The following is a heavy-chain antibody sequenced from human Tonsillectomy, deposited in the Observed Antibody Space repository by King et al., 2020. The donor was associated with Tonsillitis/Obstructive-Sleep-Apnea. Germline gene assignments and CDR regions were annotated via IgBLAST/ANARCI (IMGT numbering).Heavy chain of an antibody. Sequence: VQLQESGPGLVKPSQTLSLTCTVSGGSISSGGYYWSWIRQHPGKGLEWIGYIYYSGSTYYNPSLKSRVTISVDTSKNQFSLNLSSATAADTAVYYCARDNSNPSWFDPWGQGTLVTVSS. J-gene: IGHJ5*02. CDR1: GGSISSGGYY. D-gene: IGHD4-11*01. V-gene: IGHV4-31*03. CDR2: IYYSGST. CDR3: ARDNSNPSWFDP.